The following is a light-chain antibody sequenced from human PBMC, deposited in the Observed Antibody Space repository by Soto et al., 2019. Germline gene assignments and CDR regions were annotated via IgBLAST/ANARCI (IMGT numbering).Light chain of an antibody. CDR1: QSVTSNY. Sequence: PGERATLSCRASQSVTSNYLAWYQQKPGQAARLLVYGASNRATAIADRFSGSGSATDFTLTISRLDPEDVAVYYCQQYGSSPYTFGQGTRLEI. CDR2: GAS. J-gene: IGKJ2*01. V-gene: IGKV3-20*01. CDR3: QQYGSSPYT.